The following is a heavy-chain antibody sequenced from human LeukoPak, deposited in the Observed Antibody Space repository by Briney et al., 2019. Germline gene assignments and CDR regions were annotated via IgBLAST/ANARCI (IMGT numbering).Heavy chain of an antibody. CDR1: GGPISSYY. CDR2: IYTSGST. V-gene: IGHV4-4*07. CDR3: AREAYNWNVDAFDI. D-gene: IGHD1-20*01. J-gene: IGHJ3*02. Sequence: SETLSLTCTASGGPISSYYWGWIRQPAGKGLEWIGRIYTSGSTNYNPSLKSRVTMSVDTSKNQFSLKLSSVTAADTAVYYCAREAYNWNVDAFDIWGQGTMVTVSS.